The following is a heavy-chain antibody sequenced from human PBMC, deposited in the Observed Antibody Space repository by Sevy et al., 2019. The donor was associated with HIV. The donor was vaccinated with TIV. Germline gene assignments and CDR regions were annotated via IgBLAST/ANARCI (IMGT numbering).Heavy chain of an antibody. J-gene: IGHJ4*02. D-gene: IGHD6-19*01. CDR3: VRDSFPGWARGHLHNYFDH. CDR1: GFTFVTYG. Sequence: GGSLRLSCAASGFTFVTYGMHWVRQAPGKGLEWVAAISYDGTNKFYTDSVQGRFTISRGDAEIALHLQMDSLRPYDAAIYYCVRDSFPGWARGHLHNYFDHWGQGTLVTVSS. CDR2: ISYDGTNK. V-gene: IGHV3-30*03.